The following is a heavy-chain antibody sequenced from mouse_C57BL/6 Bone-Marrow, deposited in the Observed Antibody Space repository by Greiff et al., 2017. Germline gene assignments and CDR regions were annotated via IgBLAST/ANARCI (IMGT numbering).Heavy chain of an antibody. V-gene: IGHV14-4*01. CDR2: IAPANGDT. CDR3: ITATGVAKDAMDY. CDR1: GFNITDDY. J-gene: IGHJ4*01. D-gene: IGHD1-1*01. Sequence: EVQLQQSGAELVRPGASVKLSCTASGFNITDDYMHWVKQRPEQGLEWIGWIAPANGDTDSASKFQGKATITADTSSNTSYLQLSSLTSEDTAVYYGITATGVAKDAMDYWGQGTSVTVSS.